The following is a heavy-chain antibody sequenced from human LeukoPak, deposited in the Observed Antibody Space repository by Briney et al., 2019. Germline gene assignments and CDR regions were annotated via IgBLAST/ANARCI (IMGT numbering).Heavy chain of an antibody. J-gene: IGHJ3*02. D-gene: IGHD3-3*01. Sequence: SETLSLTCTVSGGSISGYYWSWIRQPPGKGLEWIGYVYYSGSSNYSPSLKSRVTISVDTSKNQFSLKLSSVTAADTAVYYCARAGPDYDFWSGHDAFDIWGQGTMVTVSS. CDR3: ARAGPDYDFWSGHDAFDI. V-gene: IGHV4-59*12. CDR2: VYYSGSS. CDR1: GGSISGYY.